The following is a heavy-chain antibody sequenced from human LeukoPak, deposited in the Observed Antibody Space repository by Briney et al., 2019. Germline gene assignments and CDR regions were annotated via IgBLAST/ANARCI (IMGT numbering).Heavy chain of an antibody. D-gene: IGHD6-13*01. J-gene: IGHJ4*02. V-gene: IGHV3-21*01. CDR2: ISSSSNYI. CDR1: GFTFSNYS. Sequence: GGSLRLSCAASGFTFSNYSMNWVRQAPGKGLEWVSSISSSSNYIYYADSVKGRFTISRDNAKNSLYLQMNSLRAEDTAVYYCARVPPIAAAGLDYWGQGTLVTVSS. CDR3: ARVPPIAAAGLDY.